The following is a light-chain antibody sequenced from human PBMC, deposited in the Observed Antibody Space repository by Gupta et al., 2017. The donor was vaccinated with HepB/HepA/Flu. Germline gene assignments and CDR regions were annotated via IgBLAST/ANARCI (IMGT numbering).Light chain of an antibody. Sequence: QSVLTQPPSVSGAPGQRVTIPCSGGSSNIGEGYDLHWYQQLPGRAPKLLIYYDNMRPSGVPDRFSGSRSDTSASLAITGLQAEDEADYFCQSYDNRLSVGVFGGGTKLTVL. J-gene: IGLJ3*02. CDR3: QSYDNRLSVGV. V-gene: IGLV1-40*01. CDR2: YDN. CDR1: SSNIGEGYD.